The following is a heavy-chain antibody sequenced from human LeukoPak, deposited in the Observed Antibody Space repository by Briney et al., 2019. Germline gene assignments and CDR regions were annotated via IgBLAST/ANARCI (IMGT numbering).Heavy chain of an antibody. CDR1: GFTFNDHA. D-gene: IGHD6-19*01. J-gene: IGHJ4*02. CDR2: ISGSGGNT. V-gene: IGHV3-23*01. Sequence: PGGSLRLSCAASGFTFNDHAMSWVRQAPGRGLEWVSAISGSGGNTYYADSVKGRFTISRDNSKNTLYLQMNSLTAEDTAIYYCAKDRGSSSPMRYYFDYWGQGTLVTVSS. CDR3: AKDRGSSSPMRYYFDY.